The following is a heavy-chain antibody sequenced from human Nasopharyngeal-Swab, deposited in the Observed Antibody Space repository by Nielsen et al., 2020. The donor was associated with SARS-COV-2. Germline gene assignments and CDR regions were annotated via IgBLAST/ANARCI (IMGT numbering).Heavy chain of an antibody. D-gene: IGHD5-18*01. Sequence: WVRQAPGQGLEWMGIINPRGGSTSYAQKFQGRVTMTRDTSTSTVYMELSSLRSEDTAVYYCARVDTAMVSYYYYGMDVWGQGTTVTVSS. V-gene: IGHV1-46*01. CDR2: INPRGGST. CDR3: ARVDTAMVSYYYYGMDV. J-gene: IGHJ6*02.